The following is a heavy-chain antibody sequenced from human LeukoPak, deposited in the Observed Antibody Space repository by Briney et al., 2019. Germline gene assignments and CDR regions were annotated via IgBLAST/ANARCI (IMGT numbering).Heavy chain of an antibody. J-gene: IGHJ4*02. Sequence: GASVKVSCKASGGTFSNCAISWVRQAPGQGLEWMGGIIPIFGTANYAQKFQGRVTMTRSTSISTAYMELTSLTSEDSAVYYCSRSVVGVRKRNDYWGQGTLVTVSS. CDR3: SRSVVGVRKRNDY. V-gene: IGHV1-69*05. CDR1: GGTFSNCA. D-gene: IGHD3-16*01. CDR2: IIPIFGTA.